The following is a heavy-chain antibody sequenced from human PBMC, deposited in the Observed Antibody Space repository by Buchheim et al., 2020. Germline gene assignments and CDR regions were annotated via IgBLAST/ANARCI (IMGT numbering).Heavy chain of an antibody. CDR2: IYTSGST. CDR3: ARDEGDDSNGYCLDY. D-gene: IGHD3-22*01. Sequence: QVQLQESGPGLVKPSQTLSLTCTVSGGSISSGSYYWSWIRQPAGKGLEWIGRIYTSGSTNYNPSLKSRVNISVDTSKNQFSLKLSSVTAADTAVYYCARDEGDDSNGYCLDYWGQGTL. V-gene: IGHV4-61*02. J-gene: IGHJ4*02. CDR1: GGSISSGSYY.